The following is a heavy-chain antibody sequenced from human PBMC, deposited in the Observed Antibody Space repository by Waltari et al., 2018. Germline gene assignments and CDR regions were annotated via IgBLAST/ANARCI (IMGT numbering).Heavy chain of an antibody. V-gene: IGHV4-59*11. CDR3: ARTSRAIDYYFDY. J-gene: IGHJ4*01. D-gene: IGHD3-10*01. CDR2: IYYSGNT. Sequence: QVQLQESGPGLVKPSETLSLTCTVPAGSMTGHYWSWIRQPPGKGLEWIGYIYYSGNTNYNPSLKSRVTISVDTSKTQFSLKLNSVTAADTALYYCARTSRAIDYYFDYWGQGTLVTVSS. CDR1: AGSMTGHY.